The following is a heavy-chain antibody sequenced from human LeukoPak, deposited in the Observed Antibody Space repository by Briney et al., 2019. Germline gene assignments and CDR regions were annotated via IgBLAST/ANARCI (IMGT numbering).Heavy chain of an antibody. CDR2: MYSSGGT. D-gene: IGHD6-13*01. CDR3: AAASSSSFDF. Sequence: NPSETLSLTCTVSGGSISSGSYYWRWIRQPAGKGLEWIGRMYSSGGTNYNPSLKSRVTISIDASKNQFSLKLTSVTAADTAVYFCAAASSSSFDFWGQGTLVTVSS. J-gene: IGHJ4*02. CDR1: GGSISSGSYY. V-gene: IGHV4-61*02.